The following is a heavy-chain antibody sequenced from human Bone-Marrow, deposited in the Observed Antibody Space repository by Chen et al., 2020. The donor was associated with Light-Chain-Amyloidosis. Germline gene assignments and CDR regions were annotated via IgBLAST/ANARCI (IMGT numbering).Heavy chain of an antibody. V-gene: IGHV4-59*02. D-gene: IGHD1-26*01. J-gene: IGHJ3*02. CDR1: GVSVRSHY. Sequence: QVQLQESGPGLVKSSETLSLACTVSGVSVRSHYWNWIRQPPGKSLEWIGYVFYTGAAKYKPSLNSRVTMSVDTSTNQFSLKVTSLTAADTAVYYCARWEESLKDFDIWGQGTMVTVSS. CDR2: VFYTGAA. CDR3: ARWEESLKDFDI.